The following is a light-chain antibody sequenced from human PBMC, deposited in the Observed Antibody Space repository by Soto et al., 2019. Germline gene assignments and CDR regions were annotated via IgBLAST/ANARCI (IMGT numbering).Light chain of an antibody. Sequence: QSALTQPASVSESPGQSITISCTGSSSDVGGFNYVSWYQQHPGKAPKLLIYGVSNRPSGVSDRFSASKSGNTASLTISGLQAEDAADYYCSSYTIRSTFYVFGTSTKVNVL. CDR1: SSDVGGFNY. V-gene: IGLV2-14*01. CDR2: GVS. J-gene: IGLJ1*01. CDR3: SSYTIRSTFYV.